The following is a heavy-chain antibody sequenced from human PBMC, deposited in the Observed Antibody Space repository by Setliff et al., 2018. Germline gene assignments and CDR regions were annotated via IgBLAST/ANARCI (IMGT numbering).Heavy chain of an antibody. J-gene: IGHJ3*02. Sequence: ASVKVSCKASGYNLMNYGISWVRQAPGQGLEWMGWISTFNGHTKYAQNFQGRVTMTTDTSTATAYMELRGLRSDDTAVYYCARDPRGYSGFDRFRGAFNIWGQGTMVTVSS. CDR3: ARDPRGYSGFDRFRGAFNI. D-gene: IGHD5-12*01. V-gene: IGHV1-18*01. CDR1: GYNLMNYG. CDR2: ISTFNGHT.